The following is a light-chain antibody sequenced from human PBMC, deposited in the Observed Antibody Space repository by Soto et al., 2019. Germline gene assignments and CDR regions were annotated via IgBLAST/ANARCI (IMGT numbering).Light chain of an antibody. CDR1: QSVSSN. CDR3: QQYNNWPTNT. J-gene: IGKJ2*01. CDR2: GAS. Sequence: EIVMTQSPGTLSVSPGERATLSCGASQSVSSNLAWYQQKPGQAPRLLIYGASTRATGIPARFSGSGSGTEFTLTISSLQSEDFAVYYCQQYNNWPTNTFGQGTKLEIK. V-gene: IGKV3D-15*01.